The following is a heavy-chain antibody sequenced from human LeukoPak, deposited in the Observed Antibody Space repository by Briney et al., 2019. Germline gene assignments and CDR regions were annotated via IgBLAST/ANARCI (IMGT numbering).Heavy chain of an antibody. CDR3: ARVRYSSGYPNWFDP. Sequence: SVKVSCKASGGTFSSYTISWVRQAPGQGLEWMGRIIPILGIANYAQKFQGRVTITADKSTSTAYMELSSLRSEDTAVYYCARVRYSSGYPNWFDPWGQGTLVTVSS. V-gene: IGHV1-69*02. CDR1: GGTFSSYT. J-gene: IGHJ5*02. CDR2: IIPILGIA. D-gene: IGHD3-22*01.